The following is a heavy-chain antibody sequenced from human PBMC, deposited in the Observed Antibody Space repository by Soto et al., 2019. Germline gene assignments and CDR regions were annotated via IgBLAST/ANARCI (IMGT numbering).Heavy chain of an antibody. V-gene: IGHV3-74*01. CDR2: INTDGRDT. CDR1: GFTFSNYW. CDR3: ARGSMTPHIY. Sequence: EVQLVESGGALVQPGGSLRLSCATSGFTFSNYWIHWVRQAPGKGLVRVSRINTDGRDTTYADSVKGRFTISTYNAKNTVYLQMNSPRAENTAMYYCARGSMTPHIYWGQGPLVTVAS. J-gene: IGHJ4*02.